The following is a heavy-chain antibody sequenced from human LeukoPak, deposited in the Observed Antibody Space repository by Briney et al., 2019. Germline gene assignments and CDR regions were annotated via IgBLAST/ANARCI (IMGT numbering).Heavy chain of an antibody. CDR2: FYNSGSS. J-gene: IGHJ4*02. CDR1: GGSFSAYY. Sequence: SETLSLTCAVSGGSFSAYYWSLIRQPPGKGLEWIGYFYNSGSSTYNPSLKSRVTISVDTSKEQFSLKVNSVTAADTAVYYCTRGAGWLIDYWGQGILVTVSS. V-gene: IGHV4-59*01. D-gene: IGHD3-16*01. CDR3: TRGAGWLIDY.